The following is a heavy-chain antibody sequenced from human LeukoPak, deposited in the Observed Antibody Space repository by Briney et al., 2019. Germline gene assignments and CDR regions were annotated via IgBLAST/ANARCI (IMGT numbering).Heavy chain of an antibody. J-gene: IGHJ6*02. V-gene: IGHV3-23*01. CDR3: AKTISPYGDYDYHGMDV. CDR1: GFTFSSYA. D-gene: IGHD4-17*01. Sequence: GGSLRLSCAASGFTFSSYAMSWVRQAPGKGLEWVSAISGSGGSTYYADSVKGRFTISRDNSKNTLYLQMNSLRAEDTAVYYCAKTISPYGDYDYHGMDVWGQGTTVTVSS. CDR2: ISGSGGST.